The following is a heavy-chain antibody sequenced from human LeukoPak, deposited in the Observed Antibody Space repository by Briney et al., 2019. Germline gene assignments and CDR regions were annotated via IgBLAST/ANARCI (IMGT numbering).Heavy chain of an antibody. Sequence: GGSLRLSCAASGFSFSSYEMNWVRQAPGKGLEWVAIMEEYGSYIFYVDSVKGRFIISRDNARNSLYLQMNNLRAEDTAVYYCARPRGCGSARCNNFDSWGQGTLVTVSS. CDR2: MEEYGSYI. CDR3: ARPRGCGSARCNNFDS. CDR1: GFSFSSYE. J-gene: IGHJ4*02. V-gene: IGHV3-7*01. D-gene: IGHD2-2*01.